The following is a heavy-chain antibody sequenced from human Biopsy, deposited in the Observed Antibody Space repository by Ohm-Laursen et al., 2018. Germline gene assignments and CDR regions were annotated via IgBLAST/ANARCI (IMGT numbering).Heavy chain of an antibody. CDR2: MTPKTGKT. J-gene: IGHJ4*02. CDR1: GYTFTDYD. V-gene: IGHV1-8*01. Sequence: ASVKVSCKVSGYTFTDYDINWVRQASGQGLEWVGWMTPKTGKTGYTQKLQGRLTMTRDTSISTAYMELSSLRSEDTAIYYCARRDSLDYWGQGTLVTVSS. CDR3: ARRDSLDY.